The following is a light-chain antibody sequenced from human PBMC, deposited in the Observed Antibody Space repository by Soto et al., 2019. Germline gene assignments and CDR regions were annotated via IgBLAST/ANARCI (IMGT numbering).Light chain of an antibody. V-gene: IGKV3-15*01. CDR3: QQYNSWPET. CDR1: QSVNNN. Sequence: EIVMTQSPATLSVSPGERATLSCRASQSVNNNLAWYQQKPGQAPRLLIYDASTRATGIPATFSGSGSGTDFTLTISGLQSEDFAVYYCQQYNSWPETFGQGTKVEIK. J-gene: IGKJ1*01. CDR2: DAS.